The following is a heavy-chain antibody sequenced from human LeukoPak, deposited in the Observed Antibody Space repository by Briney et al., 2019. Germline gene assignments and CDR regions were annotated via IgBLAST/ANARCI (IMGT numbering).Heavy chain of an antibody. D-gene: IGHD2-2*01. J-gene: IGHJ5*01. CDR3: ARDRTAVPAAGSDS. V-gene: IGHV1-18*04. Sequence: ASVKVSCKASGYTFTGYYMHWVRQAPGQGLEWVGWISAYNGNTNYAQKLQDRVTMTTDASTSTAYLELRSLRSDDTAVYYCARDRTAVPAAGSDSWGQGTLVTVSS. CDR2: ISAYNGNT. CDR1: GYTFTGYY.